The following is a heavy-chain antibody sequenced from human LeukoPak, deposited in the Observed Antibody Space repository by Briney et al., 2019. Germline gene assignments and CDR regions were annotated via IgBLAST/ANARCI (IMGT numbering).Heavy chain of an antibody. J-gene: IGHJ6*03. CDR3: AGYSSSWAYYSYYMDV. CDR1: GYTFTSYA. D-gene: IGHD6-13*01. V-gene: IGHV7-4-1*02. Sequence: ASGKVSCKASGYTFTSYAMNWVRQAPGQGLEWMGWINTNTGNPTYAQGFTGRFVFSLDTSVSTAYLQISSLKAEDTAVYYCAGYSSSWAYYSYYMDVWGKGTTVTVSS. CDR2: INTNTGNP.